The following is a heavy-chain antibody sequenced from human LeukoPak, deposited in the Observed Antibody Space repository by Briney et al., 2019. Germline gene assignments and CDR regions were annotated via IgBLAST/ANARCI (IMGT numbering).Heavy chain of an antibody. CDR1: GGTFSSYA. CDR2: IIPILGIA. J-gene: IGHJ5*02. D-gene: IGHD1-26*01. CDR3: ARFYAVGAREFDR. V-gene: IGHV1-69*04. Sequence: SVTVSCKASGGTFSSYAISWVRQAPGQGLEWMGRIIPILGIANYAQTFQGRVTITADKSTSTAYMELSSLRSEDTAVYYCARFYAVGAREFDRWGQGTLVTVSS.